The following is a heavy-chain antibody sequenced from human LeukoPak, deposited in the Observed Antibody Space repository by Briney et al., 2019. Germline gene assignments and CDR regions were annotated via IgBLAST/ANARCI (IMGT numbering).Heavy chain of an antibody. Sequence: ASVKVSCKASGYTSTSYAMNWVRQAPGQGLEWMGWINTNTGNPTYAQGFTGRFVFSLDTSVSTAYLQISSLKAEDTAVYYCARAGPGYSSSWYSYYYYYYMDVWGKGTTVTVSS. CDR3: ARAGPGYSSSWYSYYYYYYMDV. CDR1: GYTSTSYA. V-gene: IGHV7-4-1*02. D-gene: IGHD6-13*01. CDR2: INTNTGNP. J-gene: IGHJ6*03.